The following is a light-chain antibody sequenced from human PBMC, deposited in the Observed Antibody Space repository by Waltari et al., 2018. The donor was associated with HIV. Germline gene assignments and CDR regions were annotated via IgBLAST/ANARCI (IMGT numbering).Light chain of an antibody. CDR1: SRDVGDYNY. CDR2: EVS. CDR3: CSYAGSYTWV. V-gene: IGLV2-11*01. J-gene: IGLJ3*02. Sequence: QSALTQPRSVSGSPGQSVTISCTGTSRDVGDYNYVSWYQQHPGKAPKFMIYEVSKRPSGVPDRFSGSKSGNTASLTISGLQAEDEADYYCCSYAGSYTWVFGGGTKLTVL.